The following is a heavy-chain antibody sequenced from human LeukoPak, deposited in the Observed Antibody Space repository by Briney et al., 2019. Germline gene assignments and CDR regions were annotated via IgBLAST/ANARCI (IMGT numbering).Heavy chain of an antibody. D-gene: IGHD3-3*01. V-gene: IGHV1-18*04. CDR1: GYTFTSYG. Sequence: ASVKVSCKASGYTFTSYGISWVRQAPGQGLEWMGWISAYNGNTNYAQKLQGRVTMTTDTYTSTAYTELRSLRSDDTAVYYCARDQDDFWSGYMWFDYWGQGTLVTVSS. CDR2: ISAYNGNT. J-gene: IGHJ4*02. CDR3: ARDQDDFWSGYMWFDY.